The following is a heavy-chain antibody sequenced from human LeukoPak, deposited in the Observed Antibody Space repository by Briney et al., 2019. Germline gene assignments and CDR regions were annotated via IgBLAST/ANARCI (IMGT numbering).Heavy chain of an antibody. CDR3: ARGIPSAARLVRSDY. CDR2: INPNINGT. D-gene: IGHD2-21*01. J-gene: IGHJ4*02. Sequence: EASVKVSCKASGYTFTGYYIHWVRQAPGQGLEWMGWINPNINGTNYAQKFQGRVTMTRDTSISTAYMELSRLRSDDTAVYYCARGIPSAARLVRSDYWGQGTLVTVSS. V-gene: IGHV1-2*02. CDR1: GYTFTGYY.